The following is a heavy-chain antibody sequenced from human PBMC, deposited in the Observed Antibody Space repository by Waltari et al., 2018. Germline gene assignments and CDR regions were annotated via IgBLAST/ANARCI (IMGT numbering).Heavy chain of an antibody. CDR3: ARDGHGTVDFDL. CDR1: GFTFGSSW. J-gene: IGHJ4*02. V-gene: IGHV3-74*01. CDR2: VTIDGSST. Sequence: EVQLVESGGGLVQHGGSLRLSCAASGFTFGSSWMRWVRQAPGKGLVWVSRVTIDGSSTTYADSVKGRFTISRDNARNTLYLQMNSLRAEDTAVYYCARDGHGTVDFDLWGQGTVVTVSS.